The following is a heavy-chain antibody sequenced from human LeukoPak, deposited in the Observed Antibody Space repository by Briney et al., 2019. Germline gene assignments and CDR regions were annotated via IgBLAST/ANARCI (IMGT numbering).Heavy chain of an antibody. D-gene: IGHD3-10*01. Sequence: PSGTLSLTCAVSGGSGGSISSSNWWNWVRQPPGKGLEWIGEIYHSGSTNYNPSLKSRVTISVDKSKNQFSLKLSSVTAADTVVYYCARVRPKRSRTMVRGSGAFDIWGQGTMVTVSS. J-gene: IGHJ3*02. CDR1: GGSGGSISSSNW. CDR2: IYHSGST. CDR3: ARVRPKRSRTMVRGSGAFDI. V-gene: IGHV4-4*02.